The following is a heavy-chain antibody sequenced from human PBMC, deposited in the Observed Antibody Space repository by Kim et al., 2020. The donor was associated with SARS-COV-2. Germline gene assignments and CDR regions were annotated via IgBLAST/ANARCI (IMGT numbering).Heavy chain of an antibody. V-gene: IGHV1-8*01. D-gene: IGHD2-15*01. CDR3: ARQGVVAADGQNWFDP. J-gene: IGHJ5*02. CDR1: GYTFTSYD. CDR2: MNPNSGNT. Sequence: ASVKVSCKASGYTFTSYDINWVRQATGQGLEWMGWMNPNSGNTGYAQKFQGRVTMTRNTSISTAYMELSSLRSEDTAVYYCARQGVVAADGQNWFDPWGQGTLVTVSS.